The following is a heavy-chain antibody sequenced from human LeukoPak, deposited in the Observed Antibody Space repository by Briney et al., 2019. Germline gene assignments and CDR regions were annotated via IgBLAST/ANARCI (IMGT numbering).Heavy chain of an antibody. Sequence: PSETLSLTCTVSGGSISSYYWSWIRQPPGKGLEWIGYIYYSGSTNYNSSLKSRVTISVDTSKNQFSLKLSSVTAADTAVYYCARVTDDSSGYSFDYWGQGTLVTVSS. D-gene: IGHD3-22*01. V-gene: IGHV4-59*01. J-gene: IGHJ4*02. CDR3: ARVTDDSSGYSFDY. CDR1: GGSISSYY. CDR2: IYYSGST.